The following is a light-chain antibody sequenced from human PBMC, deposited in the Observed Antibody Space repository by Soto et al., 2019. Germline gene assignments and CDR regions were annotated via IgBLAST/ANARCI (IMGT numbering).Light chain of an antibody. CDR3: QRSYGSHPWT. Sequence: DIQMTQSPSTLSASVGCRFNITCRASESMSNCLALYQQKPGKAPKLLISGASTLQGGVPSRFSGSGSATDFTLTISRLQTEDFATYYCQRSYGSHPWTFGQGTQVDIK. CDR2: GAS. V-gene: IGKV1-39*01. CDR1: ESMSNC. J-gene: IGKJ1*01.